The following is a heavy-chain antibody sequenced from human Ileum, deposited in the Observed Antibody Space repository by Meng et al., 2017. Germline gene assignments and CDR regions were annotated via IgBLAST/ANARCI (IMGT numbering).Heavy chain of an antibody. CDR1: GFTFSNYG. D-gene: IGHD1-26*01. CDR3: GRGASSRPYYFDY. V-gene: IGHV3-21*01. CDR2: ISGNSVDV. J-gene: IGHJ4*02. Sequence: GESLKISCAASGFTFSNYGMNWLRHTPGKGLEWVSSISGNSVDVWYADSLKGRSAISRDNAKNSLYLQINSLRAEDTAVYYCGRGASSRPYYFDYWGQGALVTVSS.